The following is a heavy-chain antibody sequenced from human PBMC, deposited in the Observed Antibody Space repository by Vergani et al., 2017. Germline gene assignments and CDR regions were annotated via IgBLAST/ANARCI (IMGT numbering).Heavy chain of an antibody. Sequence: QVQLQESGPGLVKPSQTLSLTCTVSGGSISSGSYYWSWIRQPAGKGLEWIGRIYTSGSTNYNPSLKSRVTISVDTSKNQFSLKLSSVTAADTAVYYCASYWFGEADDAFDIWGQGTMVTVSS. V-gene: IGHV4-61*02. CDR1: GGSISSGSYY. J-gene: IGHJ3*02. CDR3: ASYWFGEADDAFDI. D-gene: IGHD3-10*01. CDR2: IYTSGST.